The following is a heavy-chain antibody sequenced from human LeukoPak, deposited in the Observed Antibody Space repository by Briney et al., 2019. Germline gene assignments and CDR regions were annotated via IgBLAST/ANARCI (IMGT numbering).Heavy chain of an antibody. CDR1: GGTFSSYA. CDR2: IILILGTA. D-gene: IGHD5-18*01. V-gene: IGHV1-69*05. J-gene: IGHJ6*03. CDR3: ARVDTAMAPSDYYYYMDV. Sequence: ASVKVSCKASGGTFSSYATSWVRHAPGQGLEWMGGIILILGTANYAQKFQGRVTITTDESTSTAYMELSSLRSEDTAVYYCARVDTAMAPSDYYYYMDVWGKGTTVTVSS.